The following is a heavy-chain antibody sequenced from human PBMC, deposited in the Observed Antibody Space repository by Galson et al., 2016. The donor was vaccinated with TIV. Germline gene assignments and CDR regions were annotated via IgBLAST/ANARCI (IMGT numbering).Heavy chain of an antibody. Sequence: QSGAEVKEPGESLRISCRASGYIFTKNWITWVRQRPGRGLEFIGRFDPFDSYREYSPSFQGHVTISADKSLNTAYLQWSSLQASDTAIYFCARVAGTYDAGVQSYYGLDIWGQGTTVTVSS. CDR2: FDPFDSYR. J-gene: IGHJ6*02. CDR3: ARVAGTYDAGVQSYYGLDI. V-gene: IGHV5-10-1*01. D-gene: IGHD3-3*01. CDR1: GYIFTKNW.